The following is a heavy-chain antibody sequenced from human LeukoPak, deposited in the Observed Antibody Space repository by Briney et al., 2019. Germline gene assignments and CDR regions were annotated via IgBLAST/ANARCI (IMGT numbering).Heavy chain of an antibody. CDR2: ISAYNGNT. CDR1: GYTFSNYG. J-gene: IGHJ4*02. V-gene: IGHV1-18*01. Sequence: ASVKVSCKASGYTFSNYGISWVRQAPGQGLEWMGWISAYNGNTNYAQKLQGRVTMTTDTSTSTAYMELRSLRSDDTAVYYCARYTAMAPLGYWGQGTLVTVSS. CDR3: ARYTAMAPLGY. D-gene: IGHD5-18*01.